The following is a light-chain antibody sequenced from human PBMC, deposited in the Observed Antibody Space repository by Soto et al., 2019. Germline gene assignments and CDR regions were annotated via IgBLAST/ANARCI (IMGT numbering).Light chain of an antibody. CDR3: QQSYSTLLT. V-gene: IGKV1-39*01. Sequence: SLSASVGDRVTITCRASQSISTYLNWYQQKGGKAPKLLIHGASSLQSGVPLRFSATGSGTDFSLTIMSLQPEDFATYYCQQSYSTLLTFGGGTKVDIK. CDR1: QSISTY. CDR2: GAS. J-gene: IGKJ4*01.